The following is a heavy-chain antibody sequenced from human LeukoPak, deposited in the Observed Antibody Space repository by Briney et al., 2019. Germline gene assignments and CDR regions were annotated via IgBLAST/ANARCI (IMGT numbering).Heavy chain of an antibody. J-gene: IGHJ3*02. CDR2: ISHSGGT. V-gene: IGHV4-34*01. CDR3: ARRVPRTSKGFFAFDI. CDR1: GVSSSGYY. D-gene: IGHD2-15*01. Sequence: SETLSLTCAVYGVSSSGYYWSWIRQPPGKGLEWIGEISHSGGTNNNPSLKGRVAISLDISKNQFSLSLRSVTAADTAVYYCARRVPRTSKGFFAFDIWGQGTMVIVSS.